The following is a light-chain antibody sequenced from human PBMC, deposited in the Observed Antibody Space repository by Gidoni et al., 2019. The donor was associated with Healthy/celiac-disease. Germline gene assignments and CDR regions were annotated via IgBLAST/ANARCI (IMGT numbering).Light chain of an antibody. CDR2: DAS. CDR3: QQRSNWLT. V-gene: IGKV3-11*01. CDR1: QSLSRD. J-gene: IGKJ4*01. Sequence: EIVLTQSPATLSLSPGERATLSCRASQSLSRDLAWYQQKPGQAPRPLTYDASNRATGIPARFSGSGSGTDFTLTISSLEPEDFAVYYCQQRSNWLTFXGXTKVEIK.